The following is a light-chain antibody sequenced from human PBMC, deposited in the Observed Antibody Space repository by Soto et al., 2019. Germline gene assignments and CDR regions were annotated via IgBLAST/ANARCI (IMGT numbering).Light chain of an antibody. CDR3: QQRSNWLFS. J-gene: IGKJ3*01. CDR1: QSVGSY. Sequence: EIVLTQSPATLSLSPGERATLSCRASQSVGSYLAWYQQKPGQAPRLLISDASNRVTGIPARFSGSGSGTDFTLTISSLEPEDFVVYYCQQRSNWLFSFGPGTRVDIK. V-gene: IGKV3-11*01. CDR2: DAS.